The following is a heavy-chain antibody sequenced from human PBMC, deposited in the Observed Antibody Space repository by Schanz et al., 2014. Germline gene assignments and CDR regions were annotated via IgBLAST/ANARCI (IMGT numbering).Heavy chain of an antibody. D-gene: IGHD2-21*01. Sequence: EVHLVESGGSLVQPGGSLRLSCVASGFSFSNYSMNWVRQAPGKGLEWLSHISGSGGDSVDYADSVKGRFTISRDNTRNSLYLQMNSLRVDDTAVYYCAREFVNWGQGTLVTGSS. V-gene: IGHV3-48*04. J-gene: IGHJ1*01. CDR2: ISGSGGDSV. CDR1: GFSFSNYS. CDR3: AREFVN.